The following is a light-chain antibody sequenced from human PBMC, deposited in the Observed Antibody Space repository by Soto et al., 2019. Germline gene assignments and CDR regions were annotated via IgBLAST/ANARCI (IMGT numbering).Light chain of an antibody. Sequence: MHLNQSPSSLSSSLGDRVTITCRASQAITNNLAWYQQKPGNPPRLLIYEESTLHSGVPSRFSGRKVGTQGIITIDSLQHEDCATYYCQQEKSYPRTFGGGTKVDIK. J-gene: IGKJ4*01. CDR1: QAITNN. CDR2: EES. CDR3: QQEKSYPRT. V-gene: IGKV1-9*01.